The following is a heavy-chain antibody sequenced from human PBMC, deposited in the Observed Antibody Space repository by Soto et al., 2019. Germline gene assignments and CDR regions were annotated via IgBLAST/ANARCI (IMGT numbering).Heavy chain of an antibody. D-gene: IGHD3-9*01. CDR2: IKQDGSEK. J-gene: IGHJ3*02. V-gene: IGHV3-7*01. CDR1: GFTFSSYW. Sequence: GGSLRLSCAASGFTFSSYWMSWVRQAPGKGLEWVANIKQDGSEKYYVDSVKGRFTISRDNAKNSLYLQMNSLRAEDTAVYYCARDPPRYPNAFDIWGQGTMVTVS. CDR3: ARDPPRYPNAFDI.